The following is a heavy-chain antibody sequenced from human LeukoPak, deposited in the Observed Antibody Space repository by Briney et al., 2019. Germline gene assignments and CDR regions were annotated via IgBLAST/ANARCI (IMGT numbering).Heavy chain of an antibody. D-gene: IGHD6-6*01. CDR3: ARVLGSSSVYYYYYYMNV. V-gene: IGHV1-69*06. Sequence: LVKVSCKASGYTFTSYGISWVRQAPGQGLEWMGGIIPIFGTANYAQKFQGRVTITADKSTSTAYMELRSLRSDDTAVYYCARVLGSSSVYYYYYYMNVWGKGTTVTVSS. CDR2: IIPIFGTA. J-gene: IGHJ6*03. CDR1: GYTFTSYG.